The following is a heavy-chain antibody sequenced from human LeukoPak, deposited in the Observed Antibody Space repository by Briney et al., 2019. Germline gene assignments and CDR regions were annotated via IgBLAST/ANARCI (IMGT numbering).Heavy chain of an antibody. CDR3: ARVPGNYYDSSGYRLGFDY. Sequence: ASVTVSCKASGYTFTSYYMHWVRQAPGQGLEWMGIINPSGGSTSYAQKFQGRVTMTRDTSTSTVYMELSSLRSEDTAVYYCARVPGNYYDSSGYRLGFDYWGQGTLVTVSS. D-gene: IGHD3-22*01. CDR1: GYTFTSYY. V-gene: IGHV1-46*01. J-gene: IGHJ4*02. CDR2: INPSGGST.